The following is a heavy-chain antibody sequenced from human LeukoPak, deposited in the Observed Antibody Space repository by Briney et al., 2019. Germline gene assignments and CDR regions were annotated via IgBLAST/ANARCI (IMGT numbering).Heavy chain of an antibody. J-gene: IGHJ4*02. CDR3: ARSGYDSSGYRIEDY. CDR1: GLRFSDYY. Sequence: GGSLRLSCAASGLRFSDYYVSWIRQAPGKGLEWVANIKQDGGEKYYVDSVKGRFTISRDNAKNSLYLQMNNLRAEDTAVYYCARSGYDSSGYRIEDYWGQGTLVTVSS. CDR2: IKQDGGEK. D-gene: IGHD3-22*01. V-gene: IGHV3-7*01.